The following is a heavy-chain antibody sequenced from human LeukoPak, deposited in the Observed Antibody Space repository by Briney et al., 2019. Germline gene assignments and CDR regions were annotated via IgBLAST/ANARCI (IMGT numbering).Heavy chain of an antibody. CDR3: ARAEGYCSGGSWDGSWFDP. V-gene: IGHV3-30*04. J-gene: IGHJ5*02. D-gene: IGHD2-15*01. CDR1: GFTFSSYA. Sequence: GGSLRLSCAASGFTFSSYAMHWVRQAPGKGLEWVAVISYDGSNKYYADSVKGRFTISRDNSKNTLYLQMNSLRAEDTAVYYCARAEGYCSGGSWDGSWFDPGGQGTLVTVSS. CDR2: ISYDGSNK.